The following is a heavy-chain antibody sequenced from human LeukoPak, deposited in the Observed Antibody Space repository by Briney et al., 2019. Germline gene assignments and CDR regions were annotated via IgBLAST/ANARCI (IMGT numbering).Heavy chain of an antibody. CDR2: ISGSSSNT. CDR3: ARATGTWGHDGFDI. V-gene: IGHV1-18*01. CDR1: GYIFMSHG. D-gene: IGHD3-16*01. Sequence: ASVKVSCKAHGYIFMSHGISWVRQAPAQGLEWMGWISGSSSNTNYAQRLQGRVTMTTDTSTTTAYMELRSLRSDDTAVYYCARATGTWGHDGFDIWGQGTMVTVSS. J-gene: IGHJ3*02.